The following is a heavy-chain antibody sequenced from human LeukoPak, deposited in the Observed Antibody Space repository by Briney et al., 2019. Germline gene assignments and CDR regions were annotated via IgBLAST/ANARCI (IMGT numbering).Heavy chain of an antibody. D-gene: IGHD2-2*02. J-gene: IGHJ6*03. Sequence: GLPLRLSCAASGFTFRDYVMTWVRQAPGKGLEWVSTINVGGRTDYADSVKGRFTISRDNSKNTLYLQMNSLRAEDTAVYYCAKVLVPAAIIYYYYYMDVWGKGTTVTVSS. CDR3: AKVLVPAAIIYYYYYMDV. V-gene: IGHV3-23*01. CDR1: GFTFRDYV. CDR2: INVGGRT.